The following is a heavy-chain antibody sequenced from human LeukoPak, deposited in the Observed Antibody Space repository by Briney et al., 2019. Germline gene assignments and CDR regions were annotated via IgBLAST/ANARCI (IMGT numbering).Heavy chain of an antibody. CDR2: INPNSGGT. V-gene: IGHV1-2*02. J-gene: IGHJ4*02. CDR1: GYTLTGYY. CDR3: ARESPDYDSSGYRF. Sequence: ASVKVSCKASGYTLTGYYMHWVRQAPGQGLEWMGWINPNSGGTNYAQKFQGRVTMTRDTSISTAYMELSRLRSDDTAVYYCARESPDYDSSGYRFWGQGTLVTVSS. D-gene: IGHD3-22*01.